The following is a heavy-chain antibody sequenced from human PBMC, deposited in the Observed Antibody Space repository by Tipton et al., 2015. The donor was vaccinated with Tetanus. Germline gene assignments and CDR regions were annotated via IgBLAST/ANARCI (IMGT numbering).Heavy chain of an antibody. CDR2: IYTSGST. Sequence: TLSLTCTVSGASVRAGDYSWSWIRQPAGKGLEWIGRIYTSGSTNYNPSLKSRVTMSVDTSKRQFSLKLNSVTAADTAVYYCARGWGSSWYYFDYWGQGILVTVSS. D-gene: IGHD6-13*01. V-gene: IGHV4-61*02. CDR1: GASVRAGDYS. J-gene: IGHJ4*02. CDR3: ARGWGSSWYYFDY.